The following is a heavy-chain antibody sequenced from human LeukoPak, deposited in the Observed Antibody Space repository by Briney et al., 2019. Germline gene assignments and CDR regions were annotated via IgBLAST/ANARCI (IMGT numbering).Heavy chain of an antibody. CDR3: ARAFRSIAARPPYVY. V-gene: IGHV1-46*01. D-gene: IGHD6-6*01. CDR1: GYTFTSYY. J-gene: IGHJ4*02. CDR2: INPSGRST. Sequence: ASVKVSCKASGYTFTSYYMHWVRQAPGQGLEWMGIINPSGRSTSYAQKFQGRVTMTRDTSTSTVYMALSSLRSEDTAVYYCARAFRSIAARPPYVYWGQGTLVTVSS.